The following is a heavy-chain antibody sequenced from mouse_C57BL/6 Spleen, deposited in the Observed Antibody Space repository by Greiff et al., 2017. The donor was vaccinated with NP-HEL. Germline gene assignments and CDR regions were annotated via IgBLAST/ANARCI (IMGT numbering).Heavy chain of an antibody. Sequence: VMLVESGAELVRPGASVKLSCKASGYTFTDYYINWVKQRPGQGLEWIARIYPGSGNTYYNEKFKGKATLTAEKSSSTAYMQLSSLTSEDSAVYFCSTVVNWYFDVWGTGTTVTVSS. CDR1: GYTFTDYY. D-gene: IGHD1-1*01. J-gene: IGHJ1*03. V-gene: IGHV1-76*01. CDR3: STVVNWYFDV. CDR2: IYPGSGNT.